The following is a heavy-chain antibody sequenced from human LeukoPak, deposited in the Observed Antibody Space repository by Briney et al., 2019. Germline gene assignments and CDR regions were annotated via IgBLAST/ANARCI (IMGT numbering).Heavy chain of an antibody. CDR2: IYYSGST. V-gene: IGHV4-39*01. J-gene: IGHJ4*02. D-gene: IGHD4-17*01. CDR1: GGSISSSSYY. Sequence: PSETLSLTCTVSGGSISSSSYYWGWIRQPPGKGLEWIGSIYYSGSTYYNPSLKSRVTISVDTSKNQFSLKLSSVTAADTAVYYCASNNDYGDYVFDYWGQGTLVTVSS. CDR3: ASNNDYGDYVFDY.